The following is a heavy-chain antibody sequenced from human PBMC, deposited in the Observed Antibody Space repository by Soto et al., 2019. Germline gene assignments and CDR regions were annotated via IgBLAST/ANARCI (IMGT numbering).Heavy chain of an antibody. CDR1: GFTFSSYD. Sequence: PGGSLRLSCAASGFTFSSYDMHWVRQATGKGLEWVSAIGTAGDTYYPGSVKGRFTISRENAKNSLYLQMNSLRAGDTAVYYCARGRSSGWSDYWGQGTLVTVSS. CDR2: IGTAGDT. V-gene: IGHV3-13*04. D-gene: IGHD6-19*01. CDR3: ARGRSSGWSDY. J-gene: IGHJ4*02.